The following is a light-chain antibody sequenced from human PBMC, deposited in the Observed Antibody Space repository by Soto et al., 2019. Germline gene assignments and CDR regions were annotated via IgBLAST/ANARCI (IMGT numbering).Light chain of an antibody. CDR1: QSVSSN. V-gene: IGKV3-15*01. CDR2: GAS. CDR3: QQRSNWPT. Sequence: EIVMTQSPSTLSVSPGERAALSCRASQSVSSNLAWYQQKPGQAPRLLIYGASTRATGIPARFSGSGSGTEFTLTISSLEPEDFAVYYCQQRSNWPTFGQGTKVDIK. J-gene: IGKJ1*01.